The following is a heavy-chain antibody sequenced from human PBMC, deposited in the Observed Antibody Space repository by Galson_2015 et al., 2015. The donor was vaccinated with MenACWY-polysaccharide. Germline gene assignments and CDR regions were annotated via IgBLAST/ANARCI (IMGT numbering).Heavy chain of an antibody. CDR1: GASISNYY. V-gene: IGHV4-4*07. J-gene: IGHJ6*02. D-gene: IGHD3-10*01. CDR2: VYASGST. CDR3: ARVRGGRWPRSSMYC. Sequence: SETLFLTCTVSGASISNYYWTWIRQPAGKGLEWIGRVYASGSTNSNPSLRSRLTMSVDTSKNQFSLGLSSVTAADTAIYYCARVRGGRWPRSSMYCWGQGTTVPVSS.